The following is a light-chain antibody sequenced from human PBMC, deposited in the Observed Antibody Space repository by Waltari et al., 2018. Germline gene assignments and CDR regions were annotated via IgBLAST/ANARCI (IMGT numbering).Light chain of an antibody. CDR1: SSDVGGYNY. J-gene: IGLJ1*01. V-gene: IGLV2-14*01. Sequence: QSALTQPASVSGSPGQSITISCTGTSSDVGGYNYVSWYQQHPGKAPKLMLYDVSKRHSGVSNRFSGSKSGNTACLTISGLQAEDEADYYCSSYTSSSTFVFGTGTKVTVL. CDR2: DVS. CDR3: SSYTSSSTFV.